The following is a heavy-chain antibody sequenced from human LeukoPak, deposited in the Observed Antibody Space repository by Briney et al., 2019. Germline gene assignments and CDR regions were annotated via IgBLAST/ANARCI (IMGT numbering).Heavy chain of an antibody. V-gene: IGHV4-39*07. CDR1: GGSISSSSYY. Sequence: SETLSLTCTVSGGSISSSSYYWGWIRQPPGKGLEWIGSIYYSGSTYYNPSLKSRVTISVDTSKNQFSLTLSSVTAADTAVYYCTRLLIAGFDYWGQGTLVTVSS. J-gene: IGHJ4*02. CDR3: TRLLIAGFDY. CDR2: IYYSGST. D-gene: IGHD6-13*01.